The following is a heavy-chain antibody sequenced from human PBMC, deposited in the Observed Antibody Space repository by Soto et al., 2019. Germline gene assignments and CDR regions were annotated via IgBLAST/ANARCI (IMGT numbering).Heavy chain of an antibody. D-gene: IGHD2-2*01. CDR1: GFTFSSWS. CDR2: ISSSSYYI. V-gene: IGHV3-21*01. Sequence: EVQLVESGGGLVKPGGSLRLSCAASGFTFSSWSMNWVRQAPGKGLEWVSSISSSSYYIDYADSVKGRFTISRDNAKNSLYLQMNSLRAEDTAVYCCARDVCSSTSCYENWGQGTLVTVSS. J-gene: IGHJ4*02. CDR3: ARDVCSSTSCYEN.